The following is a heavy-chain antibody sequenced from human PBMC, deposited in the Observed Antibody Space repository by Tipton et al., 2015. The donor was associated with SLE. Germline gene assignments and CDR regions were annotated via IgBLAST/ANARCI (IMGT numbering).Heavy chain of an antibody. CDR1: GGSISTYF. Sequence: TLSLTCTVSGGSISTYFWHWIRQPPGKGLMLIGSISYSGATSYNPSLKSRVTISVDTSKNQFSLSLISVTAADTAVYYCARLTPWGYDYWGPGMLVTVSS. D-gene: IGHD7-27*01. V-gene: IGHV4-59*12. CDR3: ARLTPWGYDY. J-gene: IGHJ4*02. CDR2: ISYSGAT.